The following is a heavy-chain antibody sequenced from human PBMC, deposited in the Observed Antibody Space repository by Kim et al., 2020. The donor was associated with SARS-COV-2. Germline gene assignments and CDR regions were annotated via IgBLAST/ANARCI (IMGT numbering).Heavy chain of an antibody. D-gene: IGHD2-21*02. J-gene: IGHJ4*02. Sequence: GSSNYADSGKGRLIIARDKSKNTLYLQMSGRRAEDTAVYYGARDRVTADMGYWGQGTLVTVSS. V-gene: IGHV3-66*01. CDR3: ARDRVTADMGY. CDR2: GSS.